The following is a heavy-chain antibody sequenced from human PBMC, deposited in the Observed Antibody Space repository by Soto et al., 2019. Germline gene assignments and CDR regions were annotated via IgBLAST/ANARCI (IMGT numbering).Heavy chain of an antibody. CDR2: IYYDGST. CDR1: GGSISSYY. CDR3: ASWYYYGSSGYWFDP. V-gene: IGHV4-59*01. Sequence: SETLSLTCTVSGGSISSYYWSWIRQSPGKGLEWIGYIYYDGSTNYNPSLKSRVTISLDTSKNQFSLKLSSVTAADTALYYCASWYYYGSSGYWFDPWGQGTLVTSPQ. J-gene: IGHJ5*02. D-gene: IGHD3-22*01.